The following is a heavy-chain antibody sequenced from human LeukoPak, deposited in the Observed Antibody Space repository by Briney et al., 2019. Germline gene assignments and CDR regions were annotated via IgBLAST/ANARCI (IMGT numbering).Heavy chain of an antibody. CDR2: IYYSGST. J-gene: IGHJ4*02. Sequence: SETLSLTCTVSGGSISSSSYSWGWIRQPPGKGLEWIGTIYYSGSTYYNPSLKSRVSISVDTSKSQFSLKLTSVAAADTAVYYCATQGGTSAEYYFDYWGQGTLVTVSS. V-gene: IGHV4-39*01. D-gene: IGHD2-2*01. CDR3: ATQGGTSAEYYFDY. CDR1: GGSISSSSYS.